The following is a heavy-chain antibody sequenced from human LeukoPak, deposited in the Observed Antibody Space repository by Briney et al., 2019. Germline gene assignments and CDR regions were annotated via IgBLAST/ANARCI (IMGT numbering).Heavy chain of an antibody. CDR3: ARGVIPGTMIVVVNHLGAFPPNPLLDY. CDR1: GGSISSYY. CDR2: IYYSGST. Sequence: TSETLSLTCTVSGGSISSYYWSWIRQPPGKGLEWIGYIYYSGSTNYNPSLKSRVTISVDTSKNQFSLKLSSVTAADTAVYYCARGVIPGTMIVVVNHLGAFPPNPLLDYWGQGTLVTVSS. D-gene: IGHD3-22*01. J-gene: IGHJ4*02. V-gene: IGHV4-59*12.